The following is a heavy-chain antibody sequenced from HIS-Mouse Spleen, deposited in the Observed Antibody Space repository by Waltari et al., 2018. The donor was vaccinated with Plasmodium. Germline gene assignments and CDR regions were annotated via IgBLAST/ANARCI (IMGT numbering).Heavy chain of an antibody. Sequence: QVQLQQWGAGLLKPSETLSLNCAVYGGSFSGSYWSWIRQPPGKGLEWIGEINHSGSTNYNPSLKSRVTISVDTSKNQFSLKLSSVTAADTAVYYCARGQLGIDAFDIWGQGTMVTVSS. CDR1: GGSFSGSY. CDR2: INHSGST. D-gene: IGHD7-27*01. J-gene: IGHJ3*02. V-gene: IGHV4-34*01. CDR3: ARGQLGIDAFDI.